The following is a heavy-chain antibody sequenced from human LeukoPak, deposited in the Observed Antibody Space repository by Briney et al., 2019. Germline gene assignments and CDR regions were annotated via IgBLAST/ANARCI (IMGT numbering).Heavy chain of an antibody. J-gene: IGHJ3*02. CDR2: ISYDGSNK. Sequence: GGSLRLSCAASGFTFSSYAMHWVRQAPGKGLEWVAVISYDGSNKYYADSVKGRFTISRDNSKNTLYLQMNSLRVEDTAVYYCATLTTVTHDAFDIWGQGTMVTVSS. V-gene: IGHV3-30-3*01. D-gene: IGHD4-17*01. CDR1: GFTFSSYA. CDR3: ATLTTVTHDAFDI.